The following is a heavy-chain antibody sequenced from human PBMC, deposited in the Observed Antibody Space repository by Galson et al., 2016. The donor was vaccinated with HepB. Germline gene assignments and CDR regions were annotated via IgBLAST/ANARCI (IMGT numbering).Heavy chain of an antibody. CDR2: IYSNGRT. Sequence: SLRLSCAASGFTVSSNYMNWVRQAPGKGLEWVSIIYSNGRTYYADSVTGRFTVSRDNSKNTLYLQMNSLRAEDTAVYFWARDKRDYASSSAFPSGMDVWGKGTTVAVSS. CDR1: GFTVSSNY. D-gene: IGHD6-6*01. V-gene: IGHV3-53*01. J-gene: IGHJ6*04. CDR3: ARDKRDYASSSAFPSGMDV.